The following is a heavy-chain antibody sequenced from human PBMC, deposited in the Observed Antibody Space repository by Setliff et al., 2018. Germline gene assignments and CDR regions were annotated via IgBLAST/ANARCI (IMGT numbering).Heavy chain of an antibody. V-gene: IGHV5-51*01. Sequence: PGESLKISCKGSGYTFTTYWIGWVRQMPGKGLEWMGIIYPGDSDTRYSPSFQGQVTISADKSISTAYLKWSGLRASDTAMYYCARSPTRYSSSSHFDYWGQGTLVTVSS. CDR3: ARSPTRYSSSSHFDY. J-gene: IGHJ4*02. CDR2: IYPGDSDT. CDR1: GYTFTTYW. D-gene: IGHD6-13*01.